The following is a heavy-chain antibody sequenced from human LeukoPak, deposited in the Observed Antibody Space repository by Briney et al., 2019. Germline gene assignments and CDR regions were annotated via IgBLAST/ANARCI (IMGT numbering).Heavy chain of an antibody. D-gene: IGHD3-22*01. V-gene: IGHV1-46*01. CDR3: ARVRASIGSIDY. CDR2: INPSGGST. Sequence: ASVKVSCKASGYTFTSYYVHWVRQAPGQGLEWMGIINPSGGSTSYAQKFQGRVTMTRDTSTSTVYMELSSLRSEDTAVYYCARVRASIGSIDYWGQGTLVTVSS. J-gene: IGHJ4*02. CDR1: GYTFTSYY.